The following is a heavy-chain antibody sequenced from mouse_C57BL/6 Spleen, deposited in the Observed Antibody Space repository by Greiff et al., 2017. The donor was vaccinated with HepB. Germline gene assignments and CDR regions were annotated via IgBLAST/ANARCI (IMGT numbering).Heavy chain of an antibody. Sequence: QVTLKESGAELARPGASVKLSCKASGYTFTSYGISWVKQRTGQGLEWIGEIYPRSGNTYYNEKFKGKATLTADKSSSTAYMELRSLTSEDSAVYFCAREDYSNHSYWGQGTLVTVSA. J-gene: IGHJ3*01. V-gene: IGHV1-81*01. CDR1: GYTFTSYG. CDR3: AREDYSNHSY. CDR2: IYPRSGNT. D-gene: IGHD2-5*01.